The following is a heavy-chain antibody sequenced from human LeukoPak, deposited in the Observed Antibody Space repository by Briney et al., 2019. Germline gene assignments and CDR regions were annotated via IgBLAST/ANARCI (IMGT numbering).Heavy chain of an antibody. CDR2: LSGSGGST. V-gene: IGHV3-23*01. D-gene: IGHD2/OR15-2a*01. Sequence: GGSLRLSCAASGFTFSSYAMSWVRQAPGKGLEWVSGLSGSGGSTYYADSVKGRFTISRDNSKNTLYLQMNSLRAEDTAVYYCAKSVGKTVIAAHSAGGQGTLVTVSS. CDR3: AKSVGKTVIAAHSA. CDR1: GFTFSSYA. J-gene: IGHJ4*02.